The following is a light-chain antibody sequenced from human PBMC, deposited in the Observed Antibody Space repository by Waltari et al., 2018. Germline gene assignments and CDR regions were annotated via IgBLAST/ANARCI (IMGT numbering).Light chain of an antibody. CDR1: QDIDSS. V-gene: IGKV1-27*01. J-gene: IGKJ4*01. CDR3: PRTYNALPLT. Sequence: DIQLTQSQSSVSASVRDRVTITCRVSQDIDSSYGQEPGRVPEILIRSASTLQSGAPCRLSGRGAGTDVSLPRSSLQPEDVATYYGPRTYNALPLTFGGGAKVEIK. CDR2: SAS.